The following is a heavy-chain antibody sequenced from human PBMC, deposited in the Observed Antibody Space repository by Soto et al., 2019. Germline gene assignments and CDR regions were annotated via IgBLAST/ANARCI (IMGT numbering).Heavy chain of an antibody. CDR1: GFNFNFYW. D-gene: IGHD5-12*01. CDR2: INGDGSTA. V-gene: IGHV3-74*01. Sequence: EVLLVESGGGLVQPGGSLRLSCAASGFNFNFYWMHWVRQAPGKGLVWVSRINGDGSTADYADSVKGRFTISRDNAKNTLFLQMDSLRVEDTAVYYCVRDSPTSREGADTVASWFDPWGQGTLVTVSS. CDR3: VRDSPTSREGADTVASWFDP. J-gene: IGHJ5*02.